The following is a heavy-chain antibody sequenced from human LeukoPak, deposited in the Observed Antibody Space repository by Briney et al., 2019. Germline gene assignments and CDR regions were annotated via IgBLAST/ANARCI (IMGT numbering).Heavy chain of an antibody. V-gene: IGHV4-34*01. CDR2: INHSGST. J-gene: IGHJ6*03. D-gene: IGHD3-3*01. CDR1: GGSFSGYY. CDR3: ARMTYYDFWSGYSYYMDV. Sequence: SETLSLTCAVYGGSFSGYYWSWIRQPPGKGLEWIGEINHSGSTNYNPSLKSRVTISVDTSKNQFSLKLSSVTAADTAVHYCARMTYYDFWSGYSYYMDVWGKGTTVTVSS.